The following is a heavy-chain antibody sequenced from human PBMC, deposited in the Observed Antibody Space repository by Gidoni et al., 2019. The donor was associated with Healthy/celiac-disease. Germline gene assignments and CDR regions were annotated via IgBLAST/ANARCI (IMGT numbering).Heavy chain of an antibody. D-gene: IGHD3-22*01. Sequence: QLQLQESGPGLVKPSETLSLTCTVSGGSISSSSYYWGWIRQPPGKGLEWIGSIYYSGSTYYNPSLKSRVTISVDTSKNQFSLKLSSVTAADTAVYYCARLNSYYYDSSGYYYFDYWGQGTLVTVSS. J-gene: IGHJ4*02. V-gene: IGHV4-39*01. CDR2: IYYSGST. CDR1: GGSISSSSYY. CDR3: ARLNSYYYDSSGYYYFDY.